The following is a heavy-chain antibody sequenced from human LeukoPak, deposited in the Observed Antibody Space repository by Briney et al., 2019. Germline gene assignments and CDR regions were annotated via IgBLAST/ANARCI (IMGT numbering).Heavy chain of an antibody. CDR1: SFTFSSYW. J-gene: IGHJ4*02. Sequence: GGSLRLSCAASSFTFSSYWMTWVRQAPGKGLEWVANIKEDGSKTFYVDSVKGRFTISRDNAKNSLYLQMNSLRAEDMAVYYCAKDRGTYFDYWGQGTLVTVSS. CDR3: AKDRGTYFDY. CDR2: IKEDGSKT. V-gene: IGHV3-7*01. D-gene: IGHD1-26*01.